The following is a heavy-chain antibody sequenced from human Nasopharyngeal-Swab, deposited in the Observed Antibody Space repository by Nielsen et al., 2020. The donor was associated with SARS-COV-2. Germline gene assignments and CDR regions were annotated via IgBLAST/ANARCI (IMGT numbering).Heavy chain of an antibody. J-gene: IGHJ6*02. V-gene: IGHV3-11*01. CDR2: ISGSGGST. CDR3: ARDGYSSSSSYYYYYGMDV. D-gene: IGHD6-6*01. Sequence: WIRQPPGKGLEWVSAISGSGGSTYYADFVKGRFTISRDNAKNSLYLQMNSLRAEDTAVYYCARDGYSSSSSYYYYYGMDVWGQGTTVTVSS.